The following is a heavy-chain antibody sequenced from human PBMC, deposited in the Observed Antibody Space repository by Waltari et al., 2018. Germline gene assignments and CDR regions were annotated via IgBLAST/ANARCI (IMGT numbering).Heavy chain of an antibody. D-gene: IGHD2-2*01. CDR2: INPNRGGT. Sequence: QVQLVQSGAEVKKPGASVKVSCKASGYTFTGYYMHWVRQAPGQGLEWMGWINPNRGGTNYAQKFQGRVTMTRDTSISTAYMELTSLRSDDTAVYYCARVGLMPGDYWGQGTLVTVSS. CDR1: GYTFTGYY. J-gene: IGHJ4*02. CDR3: ARVGLMPGDY. V-gene: IGHV1-2*02.